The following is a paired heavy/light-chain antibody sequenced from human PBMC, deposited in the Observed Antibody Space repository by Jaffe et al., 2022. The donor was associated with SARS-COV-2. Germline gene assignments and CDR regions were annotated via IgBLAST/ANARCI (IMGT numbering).Light chain of an antibody. V-gene: IGKV1-39*01. CDR1: QSISTY. CDR2: AAS. J-gene: IGKJ1*01. Sequence: DIQMTQSPSSLSASAGDRVTITCRTSQSISTYLNWYQHKPGIAPKLLIYAASRLQSGVPSRFIGSGSGTDFTLTINSLQPEDFATYYCQQSYDTPVTFGQGTKVEIK. CDR3: QQSYDTPVT.
Heavy chain of an antibody. CDR3: ARADYSEFIETFDF. D-gene: IGHD4-4*01. Sequence: QVHLVQSESELKKPGASVRVSCKTSGYTFTGYALHWVRQAPGQGLEWMGLINTYTGDPTYAPGFTGRFVFSLDTSVGTAYLQISSLTTEDTAMYYCARADYSEFIETFDFWGQGTLVTVSS. CDR1: GYTFTGYA. J-gene: IGHJ4*02. CDR2: INTYTGDP. V-gene: IGHV7-4-1*02.